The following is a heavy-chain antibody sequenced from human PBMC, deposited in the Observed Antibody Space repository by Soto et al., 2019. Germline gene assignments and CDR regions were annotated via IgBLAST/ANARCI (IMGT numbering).Heavy chain of an antibody. J-gene: IGHJ5*02. CDR2: IYYSGST. CDR1: GGSISSYY. Sequence: ETLSLTCTVSGGSISSYYWSWIRQPPGKGLEWIGYIYYSGSTNYNPSLKSRVTISVDTSKNQFSLKLSSVTAADTAVYYCARHSFRFDDWGQGTLVTAPQ. D-gene: IGHD3-16*02. V-gene: IGHV4-59*08. CDR3: ARHSFRFDD.